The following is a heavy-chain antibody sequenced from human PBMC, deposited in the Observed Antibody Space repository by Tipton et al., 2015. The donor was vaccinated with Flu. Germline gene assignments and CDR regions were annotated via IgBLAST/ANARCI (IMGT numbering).Heavy chain of an antibody. D-gene: IGHD2-15*01. CDR2: ISYSGNT. J-gene: IGHJ5*02. Sequence: TLSLTCSVSGDSIGSEYYWAWIRQPPGKGLEWIGSISYSGNTYYNSSLKSRVTISVDASKNKFSLKLTSVTAADTAVYYCAREGYKSRGHLWGQGTLVTVSS. CDR1: GDSIGSEYY. CDR3: AREGYKSRGHL. V-gene: IGHV4-38-2*02.